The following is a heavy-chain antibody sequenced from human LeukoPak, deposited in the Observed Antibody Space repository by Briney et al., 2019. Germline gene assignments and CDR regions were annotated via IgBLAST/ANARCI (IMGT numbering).Heavy chain of an antibody. Sequence: ASAKVSCKASGYTFTGYYMHWVRQAPGQGLEWMGWINPNSGGTNYAQKFQGRVTMTRDTSISTAYMELSRLRSDDTAVYYCAREGYYDSSGYYYRAFDIWGQGTMVTVSS. J-gene: IGHJ3*02. D-gene: IGHD3-22*01. CDR2: INPNSGGT. V-gene: IGHV1-2*02. CDR3: AREGYYDSSGYYYRAFDI. CDR1: GYTFTGYY.